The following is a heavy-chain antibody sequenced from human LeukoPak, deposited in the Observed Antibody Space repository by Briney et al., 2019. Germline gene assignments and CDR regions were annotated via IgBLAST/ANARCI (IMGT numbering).Heavy chain of an antibody. CDR3: ATLEMATIGGGFDY. CDR1: GGSFSGYY. V-gene: IGHV4-34*01. D-gene: IGHD5-24*01. CDR2: INHSGST. Sequence: SETLSLTCAVYGGSFSGYYWSWIRQPPGKGLEWIGEINHSGSTNYNPSLKSRVTISLDTSKNQFSLKLSSVTAADTAVYYCATLEMATIGGGFDYWGQGTLVTVSS. J-gene: IGHJ4*02.